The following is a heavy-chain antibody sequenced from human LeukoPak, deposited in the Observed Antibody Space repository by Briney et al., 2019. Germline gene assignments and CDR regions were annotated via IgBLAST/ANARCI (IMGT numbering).Heavy chain of an antibody. V-gene: IGHV3-7*01. D-gene: IGHD2-2*01. CDR2: IKQDGSEK. CDR3: ARDPRYCSSPSCHDAFDI. CDR1: GFTFSSYW. J-gene: IGHJ3*02. Sequence: PGGSLRLSCAASGFTFSSYWMSWVRQAPGKGLEWVANIKQDGSEKYYVDSVKGRFTISGDNAKNSLYLQMNSLRAEDTAVYYCARDPRYCSSPSCHDAFDIWGQGTMVAVSS.